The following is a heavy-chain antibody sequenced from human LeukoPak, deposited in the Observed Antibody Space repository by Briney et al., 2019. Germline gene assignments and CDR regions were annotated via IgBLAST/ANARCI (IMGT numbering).Heavy chain of an antibody. D-gene: IGHD3-22*01. CDR3: ARGMHYYDSSFDY. CDR2: INPNSGGT. J-gene: IGHJ4*02. V-gene: IGHV1-2*02. CDR1: GYTFTGYY. Sequence: ASVKVSCKASGYTFTGYYMHWVRQAPGQGLEWMGWINPNSGGTNYAQKFQGRVTMTRDTSISTAYMELSRLRSDDTAVYYCARGMHYYDSSFDYWGQGNLVTVSS.